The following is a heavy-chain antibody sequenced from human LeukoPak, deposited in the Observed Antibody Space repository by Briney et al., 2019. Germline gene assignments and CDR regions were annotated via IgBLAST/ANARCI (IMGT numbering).Heavy chain of an antibody. D-gene: IGHD6-13*01. CDR2: ISGSGGST. J-gene: IGHJ5*02. V-gene: IGHV3-23*01. CDR3: ARDKRSSWYGNWFDP. Sequence: GGSLRLSCAASGFTFSTYGMSWVRQAPGKGLEWVSAISGSGGSTYYADSVKGRFTISRDNSKNTLYLQMNSLRAEDTAVYYCARDKRSSWYGNWFDPWGQGTLVTVSS. CDR1: GFTFSTYG.